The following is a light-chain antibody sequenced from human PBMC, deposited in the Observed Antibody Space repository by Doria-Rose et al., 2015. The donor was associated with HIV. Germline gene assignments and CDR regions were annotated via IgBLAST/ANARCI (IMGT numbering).Light chain of an antibody. V-gene: IGKV3-20*01. J-gene: IGKJ1*01. Sequence: DIVMTQTPGTLSLSPGERATLSCRASQSFSSTYLAWYQQKPGKAPSLLIYDGSTRATGIPDRFSASGSGTDSTLTINRLEPEDFALYYCHQYGTSWTFGQGTKVEI. CDR2: DGS. CDR1: QSFSSTY. CDR3: HQYGTSWT.